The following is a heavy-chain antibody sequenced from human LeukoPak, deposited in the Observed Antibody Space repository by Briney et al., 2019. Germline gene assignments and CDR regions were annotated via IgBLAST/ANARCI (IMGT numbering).Heavy chain of an antibody. CDR3: ARGAETETNAGPLSGSYSDY. Sequence: GGSLRLSCAASGFTVSNNYMRWFRQAPGKRLEWVSLVYSTGITTYADSVKGRFTISRDSSKNTLYLQMNSLRADDTAVYYCARGAETETNAGPLSGSYSDYWGQGTLVTVSS. CDR2: VYSTGIT. J-gene: IGHJ4*02. CDR1: GFTVSNNY. D-gene: IGHD1-26*01. V-gene: IGHV3-66*01.